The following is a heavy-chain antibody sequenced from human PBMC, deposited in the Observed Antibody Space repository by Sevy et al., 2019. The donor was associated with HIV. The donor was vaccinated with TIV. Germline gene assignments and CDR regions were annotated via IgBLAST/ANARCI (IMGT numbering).Heavy chain of an antibody. D-gene: IGHD6-19*01. J-gene: IGHJ4*02. V-gene: IGHV4-39*01. CDR2: IYNGGTT. CDR1: GASMRSSHY. Sequence: TLSLTCTVSGASMRSSHYWGWIRQPPGKGLEWIGSIYNGGTTYYNPSLKTRLTVSVDTSKNQFSLKLSSVTAADTAVYYCARVPQWLGPSFDSWGQGTLVTVSS. CDR3: ARVPQWLGPSFDS.